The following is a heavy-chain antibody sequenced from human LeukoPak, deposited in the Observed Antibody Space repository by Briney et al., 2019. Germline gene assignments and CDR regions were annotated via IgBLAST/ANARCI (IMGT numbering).Heavy chain of an antibody. J-gene: IGHJ4*02. CDR2: INSDGSTT. V-gene: IGHV3-74*01. CDR1: GFTFSSYW. D-gene: IGHD3-10*01. CDR3: ARGNYYGQDY. Sequence: GGSLRLSCGASGFTFSSYWMHWVRQAPGKGLVWISRINSDGSTTSYADSVKGRFTISRDNAKNTLYLQMNSLRAEDTAVYYCARGNYYGQDYWGQGTLVTVPS.